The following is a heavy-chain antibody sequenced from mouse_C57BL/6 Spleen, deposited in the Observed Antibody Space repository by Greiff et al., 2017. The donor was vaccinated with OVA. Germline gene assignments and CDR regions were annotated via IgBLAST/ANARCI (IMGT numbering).Heavy chain of an antibody. Sequence: QVQLQQPGAELVRPGTSVMLSCKASGYTFTSYWMHWVKQRPGQGLEWIGVIDPSDSYTNYNQKFKGKATLTVDTSSSTAYMQLSSLTSEDSAVYYCARESLLYYAMDYWGQGTSVTVSS. CDR1: GYTFTSYW. CDR3: ARESLLYYAMDY. CDR2: IDPSDSYT. V-gene: IGHV1-59*01. D-gene: IGHD2-10*01. J-gene: IGHJ4*01.